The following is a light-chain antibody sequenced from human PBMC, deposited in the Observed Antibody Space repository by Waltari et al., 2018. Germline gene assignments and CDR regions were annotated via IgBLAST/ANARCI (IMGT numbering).Light chain of an antibody. Sequence: DAVMTQSPLSLPVTLGQPASIPCRSRQSLVFSDGNIYLNWFQERPGHSPRRLIYKVSNRDSGVQDSCRGSGSVTDFTLKISRVEAEDVGGVYYCMQATHWPYTFGQGTELEIK. V-gene: IGKV2-30*01. J-gene: IGKJ2*01. CDR1: QSLVFSDGNIY. CDR3: MQATHWPYT. CDR2: KVS.